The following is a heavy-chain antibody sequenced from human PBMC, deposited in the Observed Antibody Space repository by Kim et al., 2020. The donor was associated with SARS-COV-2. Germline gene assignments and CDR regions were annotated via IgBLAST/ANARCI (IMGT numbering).Heavy chain of an antibody. D-gene: IGHD3-9*01. CDR1: GYSFTSYW. V-gene: IGHV5-51*01. J-gene: IGHJ3*02. Sequence: GESLEISCKGSGYSFTSYWIGWVRQMPGKGLEWMGIIYPGDSDTRYSPSFQGQVTISADKSISTAYLQWSSLKASDTAMYYCARMNYDILTGYYTDDAFDIWGQGTMVTVSS. CDR2: IYPGDSDT. CDR3: ARMNYDILTGYYTDDAFDI.